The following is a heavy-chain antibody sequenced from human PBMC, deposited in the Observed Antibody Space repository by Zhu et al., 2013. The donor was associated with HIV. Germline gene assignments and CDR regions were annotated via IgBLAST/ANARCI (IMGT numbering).Heavy chain of an antibody. CDR3: ARGLAYYDSSGYYSFDY. CDR2: IIPIFGTA. D-gene: IGHD3-22*01. CDR1: GGTFSSYA. Sequence: QVQLVQSGAEVKKPGSSVKVSCKASGGTFSSYAISWVRQAPGQGLEWMGGIIPIFGTANYAQKFQGRVTITADESTSTAYMELSSLRSEDTAVYYCARGLAYYDSSGYYSFDYWGQGTRRSPSPQ. V-gene: IGHV1-69*01. J-gene: IGHJ4*02.